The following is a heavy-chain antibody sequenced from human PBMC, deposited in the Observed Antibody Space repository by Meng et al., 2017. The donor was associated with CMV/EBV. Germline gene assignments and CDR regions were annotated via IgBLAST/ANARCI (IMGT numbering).Heavy chain of an antibody. V-gene: IGHV1-2*02. CDR3: AREDRTFCNSASCQTRNVPWFDP. J-gene: IGHJ5*02. CDR2: INPNSGGT. CDR1: GYTFTGYY. Sequence: ASVKVSCKASGYTFTGYYMHWVRQAPGQGLEWMGWINPNSGGTNYAQKFQGRVTMTRDTSISTAYMELSRLRSDDTAVYSCAREDRTFCNSASCQTRNVPWFDPWGQGTLVTVSS. D-gene: IGHD2-2*01.